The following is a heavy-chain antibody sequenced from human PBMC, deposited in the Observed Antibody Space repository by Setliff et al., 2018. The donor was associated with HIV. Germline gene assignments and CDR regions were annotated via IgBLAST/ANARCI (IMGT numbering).Heavy chain of an antibody. CDR3: VRSDPRLTQSGDYFYNMDV. CDR2: IIPPLHVT. V-gene: IGHV1-69*10. J-gene: IGHJ6*03. D-gene: IGHD2-8*02. Sequence: SVKVSCKASGGTFSRHAIRWVRQAPGQGLMWMGGIIPPLHVTHYAQQFRGRVTLSADSSARAAYMQLSGLTSEDTAVYYCVRSDPRLTQSGDYFYNMDVWGKGTAVTV. CDR1: GGTFSRHA.